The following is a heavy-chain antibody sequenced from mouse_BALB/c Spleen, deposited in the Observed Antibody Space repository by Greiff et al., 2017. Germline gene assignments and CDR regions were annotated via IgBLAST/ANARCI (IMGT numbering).Heavy chain of an antibody. J-gene: IGHJ2*01. CDR3: NAIGRYEDY. Sequence: VQLQQSGAELVRSGASVKLSCTASGFNIKDYYMHWVKQRPEQGLEWIGWIDPENGDTEYAPKFQGKATKTADTSSNTAYLQLSSLTSEDTAVYYCNAIGRYEDYWGQGTTLTVSS. V-gene: IGHV14-4*02. CDR1: GFNIKDYY. D-gene: IGHD2-14*01. CDR2: IDPENGDT.